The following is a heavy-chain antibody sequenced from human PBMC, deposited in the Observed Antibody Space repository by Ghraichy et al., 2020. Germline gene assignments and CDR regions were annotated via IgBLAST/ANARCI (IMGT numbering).Heavy chain of an antibody. D-gene: IGHD3-22*01. Sequence: SETLSLTCAVYGGSFSGYYWSWIRQPPGKGLEWIGEINHSGSTNYNPSLKSRVTISVDTSKNQFSLKLSSVTAADTAVYYCARAMYYYDSSGYYYVWPDYYYYGMDVWGQGTTVTVSS. CDR2: INHSGST. V-gene: IGHV4-34*01. J-gene: IGHJ6*02. CDR1: GGSFSGYY. CDR3: ARAMYYYDSSGYYYVWPDYYYYGMDV.